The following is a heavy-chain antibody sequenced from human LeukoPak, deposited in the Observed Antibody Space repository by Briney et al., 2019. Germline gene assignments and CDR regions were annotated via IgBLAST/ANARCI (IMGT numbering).Heavy chain of an antibody. CDR1: GGTFSSYA. CDR2: IIPILGIA. Sequence: SVKVSCKASGGTFSSYAISWVRQAPGQGLEWMGRIIPILGIANYAQKFQGRVTITADKSTSTAYMELSSLRSEDTAVYYCARVAYHITGTGRTHDYWGQGALVTVSS. J-gene: IGHJ4*02. V-gene: IGHV1-69*04. D-gene: IGHD1-7*01. CDR3: ARVAYHITGTGRTHDY.